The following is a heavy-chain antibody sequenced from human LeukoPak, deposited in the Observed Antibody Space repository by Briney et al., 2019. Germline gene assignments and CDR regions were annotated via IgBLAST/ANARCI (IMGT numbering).Heavy chain of an antibody. CDR2: IYYSGST. V-gene: IGHV4-59*11. J-gene: IGHJ5*02. Sequence: SETLSLTCTVSGGSISSHYWSWIRQPPGKGLEWIGYIYYSGSTNYNPSLKSRVTISVDTSKNQFSLKLSSVTAADTAVYYCAMREFYDSSGYYLWGQGTLVTVSS. CDR1: GGSISSHY. D-gene: IGHD3-22*01. CDR3: AMREFYDSSGYYL.